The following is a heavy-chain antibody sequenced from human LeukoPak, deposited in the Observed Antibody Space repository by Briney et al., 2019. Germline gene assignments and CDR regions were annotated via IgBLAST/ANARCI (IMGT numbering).Heavy chain of an antibody. Sequence: SETLSLTCAVYGGSFSDYYWTWIRQPPGKGLEWIGEINHSGSTDYNPSLKSRVTMSVDTSKNQFSLRLHSVTAADTAVYYCARTVLVVKDGRRIRDNWFDPWGQGTLVTVSS. CDR1: GGSFSDYY. CDR2: INHSGST. D-gene: IGHD2-15*01. V-gene: IGHV4-34*01. CDR3: ARTVLVVKDGRRIRDNWFDP. J-gene: IGHJ5*02.